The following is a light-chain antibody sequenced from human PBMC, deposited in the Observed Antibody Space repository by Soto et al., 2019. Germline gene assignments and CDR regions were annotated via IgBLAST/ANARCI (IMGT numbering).Light chain of an antibody. CDR2: DAS. CDR1: QSISTS. V-gene: IGKV3-11*01. J-gene: IGKJ4*02. Sequence: EIVMTQSPATLSVSPGERATLSCRASQSISTSLAWYQQKPGQAPRLLIYDASNRATGIPARFSGSGSGTDFTLTISSLEPEDFAVYYCRQRNNWPLTFGGGTKVDIK. CDR3: RQRNNWPLT.